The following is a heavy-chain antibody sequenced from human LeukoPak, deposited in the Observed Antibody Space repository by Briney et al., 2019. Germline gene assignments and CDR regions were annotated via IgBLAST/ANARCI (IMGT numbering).Heavy chain of an antibody. J-gene: IGHJ5*02. CDR3: AREDIVVVPAAISRWFDP. CDR2: IYTSGST. D-gene: IGHD2-2*02. V-gene: IGHV4-4*07. CDR1: GGSIGSYY. Sequence: SETLSLTXTVSGGSIGSYYWSWIRQPAGKGLEWIGRIYTSGSTNYNPSLKSRVTMSVDTSKNQFSLKLSSVTAADTAVYYCAREDIVVVPAAISRWFDPWGQGTLVTVSS.